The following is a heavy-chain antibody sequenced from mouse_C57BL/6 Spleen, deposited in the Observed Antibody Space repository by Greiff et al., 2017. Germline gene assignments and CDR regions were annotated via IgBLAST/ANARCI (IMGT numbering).Heavy chain of an antibody. J-gene: IGHJ2*01. CDR3: ARRDPDY. D-gene: IGHD3-3*01. CDR2: IYPGDGDT. V-gene: IGHV1-82*01. Sequence: VQLQESGPELVKPGASVKISCKASGYAFSSSWMNWVKQRPGKGLEWIGRIYPGDGDTNYNGKFKGKATLTADKSSSTAYMQLSSLTSEDSAVYFCARRDPDYWGQGTTLTVSS. CDR1: GYAFSSSW.